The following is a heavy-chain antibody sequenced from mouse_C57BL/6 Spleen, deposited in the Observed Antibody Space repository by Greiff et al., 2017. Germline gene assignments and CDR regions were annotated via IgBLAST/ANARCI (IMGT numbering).Heavy chain of an antibody. Sequence: VQLQQSGPELVKPGASVKIPCKASGYTFTDYNMDWVKQSHGKSLEWIGDINPNNGGTIYNQKFKGKATLTADKSSSTAYMQLSSLTSEDSAVXFCAKPHYYYSSSYDYAMDYWGQGTSVTVSS. D-gene: IGHD1-1*01. CDR1: GYTFTDYN. CDR2: INPNNGGT. V-gene: IGHV1-18*01. J-gene: IGHJ4*01. CDR3: AKPHYYYSSSYDYAMDY.